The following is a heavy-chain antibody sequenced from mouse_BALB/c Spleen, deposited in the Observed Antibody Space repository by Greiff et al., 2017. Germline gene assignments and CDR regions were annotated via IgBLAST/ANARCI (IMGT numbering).Heavy chain of an antibody. CDR1: GFAFSSYD. CDR3: ARYYGSSYGWYFDV. V-gene: IGHV5-12-1*01. J-gene: IGHJ1*01. D-gene: IGHD1-1*01. CDR2: ISSGGGST. Sequence: EVMLVESGGGLVKPGGSLKLSCAASGFAFSSYDMSWVRQTPEKRLEWVAYISSGGGSTYYPDTVKGRFTISRDNAKNTLYLQMSSLKSEDTAMYYCARYYGSSYGWYFDVWGAGTTVTVSS.